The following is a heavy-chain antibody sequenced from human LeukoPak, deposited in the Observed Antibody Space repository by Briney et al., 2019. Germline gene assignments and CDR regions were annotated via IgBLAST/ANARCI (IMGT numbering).Heavy chain of an antibody. CDR3: VGYYDPPVGDAFDI. CDR1: GFTFGGDW. J-gene: IGHJ3*02. Sequence: QPGGSLRLSCVASGFTFGGDWMSWVRQAPGKGLEWVANIKPDGTEKYYVDSVKGRFTISRDNAKNSLYLQLNSLRAEDTAVYYCVGYYDPPVGDAFDIWGPGTMVTVSS. V-gene: IGHV3-7*01. D-gene: IGHD3-22*01. CDR2: IKPDGTEK.